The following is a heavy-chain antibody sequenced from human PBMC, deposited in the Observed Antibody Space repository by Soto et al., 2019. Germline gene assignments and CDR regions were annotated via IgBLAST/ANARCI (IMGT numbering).Heavy chain of an antibody. CDR3: TTTLHDDGDPPRL. CDR1: GFTFSNAW. CDR2: IKSKTDGGTT. Sequence: EVQLVESGGGLVKPGGSLRLSCAASGFTFSNAWMSWVRQAPGKGLEWVGRIKSKTDGGTTDYAAPVKGRFTISRDDSKTTLYLQMNSLKTEDTAVYYCTTTLHDDGDPPRLWGQGTLVTVSS. D-gene: IGHD4-17*01. J-gene: IGHJ4*02. V-gene: IGHV3-15*01.